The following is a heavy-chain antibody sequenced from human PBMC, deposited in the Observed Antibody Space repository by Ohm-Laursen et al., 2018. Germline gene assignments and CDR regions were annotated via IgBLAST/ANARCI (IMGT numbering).Heavy chain of an antibody. D-gene: IGHD6-13*01. CDR2: VYINGNT. Sequence: LSLTCTVSGGSIRSYYWSWIRQPAGKGLAWIGRVYINGNTNYNPSLKSRVTMSVDTSKNQFSLKLSSVTAADTAVYYCARETEQQLVGYWGQGTLVTVSS. V-gene: IGHV4-4*07. J-gene: IGHJ4*02. CDR3: ARETEQQLVGY. CDR1: GGSIRSYY.